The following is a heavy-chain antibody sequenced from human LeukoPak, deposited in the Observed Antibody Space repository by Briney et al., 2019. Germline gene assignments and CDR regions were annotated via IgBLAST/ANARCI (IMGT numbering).Heavy chain of an antibody. CDR3: ARVAGRVGWFDP. V-gene: IGHV1-69*05. CDR1: GGTFSSYA. J-gene: IGHJ5*02. D-gene: IGHD3-10*01. CDR2: IIPIFGTA. Sequence: SXXXXXKASGGTFSSYAISWVRQAPGQGLEWMGGIIPIFGTANYAQKFQGRVTITTDESTSTAYMELSSLRSEDTAVYYCARVAGRVGWFDPWGQGTLVTVSS.